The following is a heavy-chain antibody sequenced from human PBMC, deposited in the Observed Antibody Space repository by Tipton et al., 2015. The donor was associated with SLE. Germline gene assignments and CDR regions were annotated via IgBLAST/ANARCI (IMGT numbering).Heavy chain of an antibody. Sequence: TLSLTCTVSGGSISSHYWSWIRQPPGKGLEWIGYIYYSGSTNYNPSLKSRVTISVDTSKNQFSLKLSSVTAADTAVYYSARGPMGILDYWGQGTLVTVSS. CDR1: GGSISSHY. J-gene: IGHJ4*02. D-gene: IGHD7-27*01. V-gene: IGHV4-59*11. CDR2: IYYSGST. CDR3: ARGPMGILDY.